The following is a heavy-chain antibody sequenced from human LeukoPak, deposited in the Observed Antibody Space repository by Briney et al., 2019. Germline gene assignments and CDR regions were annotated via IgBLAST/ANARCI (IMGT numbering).Heavy chain of an antibody. CDR3: AKDVSWNWFDP. CDR2: ISYDGSNK. V-gene: IGHV3-30*18. Sequence: GRSLRLSCAAPGFTFSTYAMHWVRQAPGKGLEWVAVISYDGSNKYYADSVKGRFTISRDNSKNTLYLQMNTLRAEDTAVYYCAKDVSWNWFDPWGQGTLVTVSS. J-gene: IGHJ5*02. CDR1: GFTFSTYA.